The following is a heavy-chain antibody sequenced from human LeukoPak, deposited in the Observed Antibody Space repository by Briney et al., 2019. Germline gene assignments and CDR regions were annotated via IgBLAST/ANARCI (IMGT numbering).Heavy chain of an antibody. J-gene: IGHJ6*02. D-gene: IGHD5-12*01. CDR3: ARLSGYDWYYYYGMDV. Sequence: ASVKVSCKASGGTFISYAISWVRQAPGQGLEWMGGIIPIFGTANYAQKFQGRVTITADESTSTAYMELSSLRSEDTAVYYCARLSGYDWYYYYGMDVWGQGTTVTVSS. CDR2: IIPIFGTA. V-gene: IGHV1-69*01. CDR1: GGTFISYA.